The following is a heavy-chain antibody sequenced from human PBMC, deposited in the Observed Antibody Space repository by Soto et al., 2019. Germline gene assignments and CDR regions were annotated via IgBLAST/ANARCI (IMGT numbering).Heavy chain of an antibody. V-gene: IGHV1-69*13. Sequence: SVKVSCKASGGTFSSYAISWVRQAPGQGLEWMEGIIPIFGTANYAQKFQGRVTITADESTSTAYMELSSLRSEDTAVYYCARGGWSGPEYYYYGMDVWGQGTTVTVSS. D-gene: IGHD3-3*01. CDR2: IIPIFGTA. J-gene: IGHJ6*02. CDR3: ARGGWSGPEYYYYGMDV. CDR1: GGTFSSYA.